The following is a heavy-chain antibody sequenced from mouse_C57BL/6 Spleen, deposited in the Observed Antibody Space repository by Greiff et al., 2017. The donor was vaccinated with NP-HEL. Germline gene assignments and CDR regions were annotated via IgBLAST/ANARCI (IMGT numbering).Heavy chain of an antibody. J-gene: IGHJ3*01. CDR1: GYSITSGYY. CDR3: ARAPLPAWFAY. D-gene: IGHD5-5*01. CDR2: ISYDGSN. V-gene: IGHV3-6*01. Sequence: DVKLQESGPGLVKPSQSLSLTCSVTGYSITSGYYWNWIRQFPGNKLEWMGYISYDGSNNYNPSLKNRISITRDTSKNQFFLKLNSVTTEDTATYYCARAPLPAWFAYWGQGTLVTVSA.